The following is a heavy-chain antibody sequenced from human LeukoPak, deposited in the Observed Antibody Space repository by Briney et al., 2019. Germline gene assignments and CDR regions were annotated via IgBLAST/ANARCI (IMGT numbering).Heavy chain of an antibody. D-gene: IGHD3-10*01. CDR2: ISSGSATT. Sequence: GRSLRLSCAASGFTFSSYAMNWVRQAPGKGLEWVSHISSGSATTFYADSVKGRFTISRDNTRNSLSLQINDLRVEDTAVYYCTRDRGSTTMLRGVNHYWGQGTLVTVSS. CDR1: GFTFSSYA. CDR3: TRDRGSTTMLRGVNHY. V-gene: IGHV3-48*04. J-gene: IGHJ4*02.